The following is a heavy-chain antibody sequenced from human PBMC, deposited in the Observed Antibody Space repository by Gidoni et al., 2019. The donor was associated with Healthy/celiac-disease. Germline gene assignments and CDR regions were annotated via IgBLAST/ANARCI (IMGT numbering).Heavy chain of an antibody. CDR3: ARDIAVAGSWGVHGMDV. V-gene: IGHV4-59*01. Sequence: QVQLQESGPGLVKPSETLSLTCTVSGGSISSYYWSWIRQPPGKGLEWIGYIYYSGSTNSTPSLKSRVTISVDTSKNQFSLKLSSVTAADTAVYYCARDIAVAGSWGVHGMDVWGQGTTVTVSS. D-gene: IGHD6-19*01. CDR2: IYYSGST. CDR1: GGSISSYY. J-gene: IGHJ6*02.